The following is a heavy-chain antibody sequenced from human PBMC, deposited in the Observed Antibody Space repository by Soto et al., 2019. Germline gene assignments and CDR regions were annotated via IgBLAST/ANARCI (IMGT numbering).Heavy chain of an antibody. D-gene: IGHD3-10*01. CDR1: GFTFSSYA. J-gene: IGHJ6*02. CDR2: IWYDGSNK. Sequence: TGGSLRPSCAASGFTFSSYAMHWVRQAPGKGLEWVAVIWYDGSNKYYADSVKGRFTISRDNSKNTLYLQMNSLRAEDTAVYYCARAGAGMDAWGQGTTVTVSS. V-gene: IGHV3-33*01. CDR3: ARAGAGMDA.